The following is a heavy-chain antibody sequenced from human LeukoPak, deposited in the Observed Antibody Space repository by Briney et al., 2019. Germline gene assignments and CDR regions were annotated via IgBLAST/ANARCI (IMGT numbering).Heavy chain of an antibody. D-gene: IGHD6-25*01. V-gene: IGHV4-4*07. Sequence: SETLSLTCTVSGGSISSYYWSWIRQPAGKGLEWIGRIYTSGSTNHNPSLKSRVTMSVDTSKNQFSLKLSSVTAADTAVYYCARENLIAAVVDYWGQGTLVTVSS. CDR3: ARENLIAAVVDY. J-gene: IGHJ4*02. CDR1: GGSISSYY. CDR2: IYTSGST.